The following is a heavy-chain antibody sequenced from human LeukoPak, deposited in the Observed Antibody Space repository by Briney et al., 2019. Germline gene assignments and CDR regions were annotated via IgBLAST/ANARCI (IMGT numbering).Heavy chain of an antibody. D-gene: IGHD3-3*01. CDR1: GYTFTSYD. J-gene: IGHJ5*02. CDR2: MNPNSGNT. CDR3: ARGGSALRFLEWLPDPNWFDP. Sequence: GASVKVSCKASGYTFTSYDINWVRQATGQGLEWMGWMNPNSGNTGYAQKFQGRVTMTRNTSISTAYMELSSLRSEDTAVYYCARGGSALRFLEWLPDPNWFDPWGQGTLVTVSS. V-gene: IGHV1-8*01.